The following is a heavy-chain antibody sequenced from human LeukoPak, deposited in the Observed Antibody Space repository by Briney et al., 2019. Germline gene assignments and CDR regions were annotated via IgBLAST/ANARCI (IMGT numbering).Heavy chain of an antibody. Sequence: GGSLRLSCAASEFTLSSYAMTWVRQAPGKGLEWVSGISRSGDTTYHADSVKGRFTISRDNSKSTLYLQMNSLRAEDTAVYYCAKNWVAGLFDHWGQGTLVTVSS. CDR3: AKNWVAGLFDH. CDR2: ISRSGDTT. D-gene: IGHD6-19*01. CDR1: EFTLSSYA. V-gene: IGHV3-23*01. J-gene: IGHJ4*02.